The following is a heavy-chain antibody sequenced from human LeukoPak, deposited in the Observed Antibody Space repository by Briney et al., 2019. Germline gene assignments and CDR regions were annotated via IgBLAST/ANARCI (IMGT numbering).Heavy chain of an antibody. D-gene: IGHD3-16*02. CDR2: ISSSSSTI. CDR3: AKEESDYVWGSYRYFDY. V-gene: IGHV3-48*01. Sequence: PGGSLRLSCAASGFTFSSYSMNWVRQAPGKGLEWVSYISSSSSTIYYADSVKGRFTISRDNAKNSLYLQMNSLRAEDTAVYYCAKEESDYVWGSYRYFDYWGQGTLVTVSS. J-gene: IGHJ4*02. CDR1: GFTFSSYS.